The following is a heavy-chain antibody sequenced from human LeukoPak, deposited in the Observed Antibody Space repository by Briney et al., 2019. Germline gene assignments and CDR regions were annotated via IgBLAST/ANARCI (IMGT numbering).Heavy chain of an antibody. V-gene: IGHV3-30-3*01. CDR3: ARDRTPPRIAVAGTIDY. CDR1: GFTFSSYA. Sequence: PGRSLRLPCAASGFTFSSYAMHWVRQAPGKGLEWVAVISYDGSNKYYADSVKGRFTISRDNSKNTLYLQMNSLRAEDTAVYYCARDRTPPRIAVAGTIDYWGQGTLVTVSS. D-gene: IGHD6-19*01. CDR2: ISYDGSNK. J-gene: IGHJ4*02.